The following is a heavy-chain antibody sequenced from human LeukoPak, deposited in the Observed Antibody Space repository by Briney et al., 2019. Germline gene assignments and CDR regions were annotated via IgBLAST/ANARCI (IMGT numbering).Heavy chain of an antibody. Sequence: SETLSLTCTVSGGSISSSSYYWGWIRQPPGKGLEWIGSIYYSGSTYYNPSLKSRVTISVDTSKNQFSLKLSSVTAADTAVYVCARLVPYGAVYRGQGTLVTVSS. CDR1: GGSISSSSYY. D-gene: IGHD4-17*01. CDR2: IYYSGST. J-gene: IGHJ4*02. CDR3: ARLVPYGAVY. V-gene: IGHV4-39*01.